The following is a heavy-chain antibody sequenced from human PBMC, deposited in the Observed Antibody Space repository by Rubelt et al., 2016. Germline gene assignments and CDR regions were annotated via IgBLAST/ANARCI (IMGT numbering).Heavy chain of an antibody. CDR3: ARGMLGTQYRLSPFDY. D-gene: IGHD3-10*02. V-gene: IGHV3-30*04. Sequence: GLTFSSSAMHWVRQAPDKGLEWLAVISYDGSNKYYADSVKGRFTISRDNSKNTLYLQMNSLRAEDTAVYYCARGMLGTQYRLSPFDYWGQGTLVTVSS. CDR1: GLTFSSSA. J-gene: IGHJ4*02. CDR2: ISYDGSNK.